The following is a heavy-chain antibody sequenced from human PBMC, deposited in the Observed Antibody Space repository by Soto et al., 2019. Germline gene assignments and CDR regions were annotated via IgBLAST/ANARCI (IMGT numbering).Heavy chain of an antibody. Sequence: QVQLQESGPGLVKPSETLSLTCSVSGGSINSDYWTWIRQSAGKGLEWIGRISTSGRTTYNPSLKSRVTMSIDTSRNQFSLTLISVIAADTALYYCARLHLPALQGAFDIWGQGTMVTVSS. V-gene: IGHV4-4*07. CDR2: ISTSGRT. J-gene: IGHJ3*02. CDR1: GGSINSDY. D-gene: IGHD2-2*01. CDR3: ARLHLPALQGAFDI.